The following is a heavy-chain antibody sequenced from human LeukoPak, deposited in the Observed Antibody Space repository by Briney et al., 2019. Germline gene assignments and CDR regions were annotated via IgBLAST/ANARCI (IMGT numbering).Heavy chain of an antibody. CDR2: IWYDGSNK. V-gene: IGHV3-33*06. D-gene: IGHD1-26*01. CDR3: AKGIGRGSYVEYFDY. CDR1: GFTFSSYA. J-gene: IGHJ4*02. Sequence: GGSLRLSCAASGFTFSSYAMSWVRQAPGKGLEWVAVIWYDGSNKYYADSVKGRFTISRDNSKNTLYLQMNSLRAEDTAVYYCAKGIGRGSYVEYFDYWGQGTLVTVSS.